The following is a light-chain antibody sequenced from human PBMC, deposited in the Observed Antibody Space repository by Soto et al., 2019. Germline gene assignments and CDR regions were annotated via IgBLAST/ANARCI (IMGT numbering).Light chain of an antibody. Sequence: QSALTQPPSASGSPGQSVTISCTGTSSDVGAYKYVSWYQQYPGKAPKLLIYEVSKRPSGVPDRFSGSKSGNTASLTVSGLQAEDEADYYCSSYAGSDTFVFGTGTKVTVL. CDR3: SSYAGSDTFV. CDR1: SSDVGAYKY. J-gene: IGLJ1*01. CDR2: EVS. V-gene: IGLV2-8*01.